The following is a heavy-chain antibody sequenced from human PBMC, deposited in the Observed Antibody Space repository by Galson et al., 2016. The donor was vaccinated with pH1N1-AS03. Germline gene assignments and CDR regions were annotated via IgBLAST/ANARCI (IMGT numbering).Heavy chain of an antibody. D-gene: IGHD1-26*01. J-gene: IGHJ4*02. CDR2: MNQGGSER. V-gene: IGHV3-7*01. CDR3: ARAPTYSGSLYYFDS. Sequence: SLRLSCAASGFTFSTYWMSWVRQAPGKGLEWVASMNQGGSERYYVDSVKGRFTISRDNAKNSLYLQMNSLRPEDTALYYCARAPTYSGSLYYFDSWGQGALVTVSS. CDR1: GFTFSTYW.